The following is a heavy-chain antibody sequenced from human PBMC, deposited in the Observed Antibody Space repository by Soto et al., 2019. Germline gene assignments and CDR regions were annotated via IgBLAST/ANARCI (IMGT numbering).Heavy chain of an antibody. J-gene: IGHJ3*02. V-gene: IGHV4-4*02. D-gene: IGHD7-27*01. CDR3: ATFELGIRAFDI. Sequence: QLQLQESGPGLVKPSGTLSLTCAVSSGSISSSNWWSWVRQPPGKGLEWIGEIYHSGSTNYNPSLKRRVTISVDKSKNQFSLKLSSVTAADTAVYYCATFELGIRAFDIWGQGTMVTVSS. CDR1: SGSISSSNW. CDR2: IYHSGST.